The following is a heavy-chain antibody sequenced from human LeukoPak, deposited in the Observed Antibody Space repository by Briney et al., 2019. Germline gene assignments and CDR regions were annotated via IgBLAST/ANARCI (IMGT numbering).Heavy chain of an antibody. Sequence: SETLSLTCTVSGGSIRSTTHYWSWIRQPPGKGLEWIGYIYYGGSTDYNPSLKSRVTISKDTSKTQFSLRLSSVTAADTAVYYCARARLDSSGRFDYWGQGTLVTVSS. CDR2: IYYGGST. CDR3: ARARLDSSGRFDY. D-gene: IGHD3-22*01. J-gene: IGHJ4*02. CDR1: GGSIRSTTHY. V-gene: IGHV4-61*01.